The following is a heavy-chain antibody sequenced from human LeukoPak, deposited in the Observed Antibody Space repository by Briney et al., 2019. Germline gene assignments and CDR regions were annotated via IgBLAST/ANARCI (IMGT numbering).Heavy chain of an antibody. CDR2: ISSSGST. V-gene: IGHV4-4*07. J-gene: IGHJ6*03. CDR1: GGSISSYY. CDR3: ARVRCSGGSCPYYYYYYYMDV. Sequence: PSETLSLTCTVSGGSISSYYWSWIRQPPGKGLEWIGRISSSGSTNYNPSLKSRVTISIDTSKNQFSLKLRFVTAADTAVYYCARVRCSGGSCPYYYYYYYMDVWGKGTTVTVSS. D-gene: IGHD2-15*01.